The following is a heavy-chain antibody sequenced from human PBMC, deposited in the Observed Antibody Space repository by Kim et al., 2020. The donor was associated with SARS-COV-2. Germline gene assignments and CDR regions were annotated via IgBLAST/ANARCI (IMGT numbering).Heavy chain of an antibody. J-gene: IGHJ5*02. Sequence: GGSLRLSCAASGFDVSTSWMHGVRQAPGKGLVWVSRSRSDGGDITYADSVKGRFTISRDNAKNTLYLQMNGLRTEDTAVYYCAKVGDYDSSGFYAFFRSWGQGARVTVSS. V-gene: IGHV3-74*03. CDR1: GFDVSTSW. CDR2: SRSDGGDI. D-gene: IGHD3-22*01. CDR3: AKVGDYDSSGFYAFFRS.